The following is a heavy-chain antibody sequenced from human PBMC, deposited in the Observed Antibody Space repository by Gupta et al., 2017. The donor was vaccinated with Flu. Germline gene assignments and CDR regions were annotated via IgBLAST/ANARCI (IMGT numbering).Heavy chain of an antibody. Sequence: IIPIFGTANYAQKFQGRVTITADESTSTAYMELSSLRSEDTAVYYCARGTDPLLDLRGYSGYDYYYGMDVWGQGTTVTVSS. D-gene: IGHD5-12*01. CDR2: IIPIFGTA. V-gene: IGHV1-69*01. J-gene: IGHJ6*02. CDR3: ARGTDPLLDLRGYSGYDYYYGMDV.